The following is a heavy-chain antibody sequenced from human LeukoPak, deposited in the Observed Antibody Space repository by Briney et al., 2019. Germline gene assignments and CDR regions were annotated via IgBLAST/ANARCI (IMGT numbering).Heavy chain of an antibody. CDR2: IYYSGST. V-gene: IGHV4-61*01. Sequence: RPSETLSLTCTVSGGSVSSGSYYWSWIRQPPGKGLEWIGYIYYSGSTNYNPSLKSRVTISVDTSKNQFSLKLSSVTAADTAVYYCARYHRGSYYFDYWGQGTLVTVSS. CDR1: GGSVSSGSYY. CDR3: ARYHRGSYYFDY. D-gene: IGHD1-26*01. J-gene: IGHJ4*02.